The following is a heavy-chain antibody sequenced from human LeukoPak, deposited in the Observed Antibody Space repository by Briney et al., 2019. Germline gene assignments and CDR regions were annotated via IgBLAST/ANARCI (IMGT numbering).Heavy chain of an antibody. CDR1: GGSFSDDD. D-gene: IGHD1-14*01. CDR3: ARHKGWWDLNRVFHY. CDR2: INHSGST. Sequence: PSETLSLTCGVYGGSFSDDDWSWIRQPPGKGLGWIGEINHSGSTNYNPSLKSRVTISADTSNNQFSLRLSSVTAADTAVYYCARHKGWWDLNRVFHYWGQGTLVTVSS. J-gene: IGHJ4*01. V-gene: IGHV4-34*01.